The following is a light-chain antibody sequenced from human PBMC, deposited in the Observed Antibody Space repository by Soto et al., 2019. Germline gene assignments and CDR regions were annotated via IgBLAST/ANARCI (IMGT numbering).Light chain of an antibody. V-gene: IGLV4-69*01. CDR1: SGHSNYA. J-gene: IGLJ2*01. Sequence: QLVLTQSPSASASLGASVKLTCTLSSGHSNYAIAWHQQQSEKGPRYLMKLNSDGSHSKGGGIPDRFSGSSSGAERYLTISSLQSEDEAGYSCQTWGSGIVVFGGGTKLTVL. CDR2: LNSDGSH. CDR3: QTWGSGIVV.